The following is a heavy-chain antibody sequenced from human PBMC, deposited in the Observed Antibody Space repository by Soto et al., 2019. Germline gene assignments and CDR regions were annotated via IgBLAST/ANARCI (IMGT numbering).Heavy chain of an antibody. CDR2: ISYDGSNK. CDR1: GFTFSSYG. CDR3: AKDHGDYGQWYFDL. V-gene: IGHV3-30*18. J-gene: IGHJ2*01. D-gene: IGHD4-17*01. Sequence: QVQLVESGGGVVQPGRSLRLSCAASGFTFSSYGMHWVRQAPGKGLEWVAVISYDGSNKYYADSVKCRFTISRDNSKNTLYLQMNSLRAEDTAVYYCAKDHGDYGQWYFDLWGRGTLVTVSS.